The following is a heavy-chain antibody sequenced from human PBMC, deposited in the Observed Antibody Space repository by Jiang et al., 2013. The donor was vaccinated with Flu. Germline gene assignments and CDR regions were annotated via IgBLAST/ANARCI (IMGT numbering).Heavy chain of an antibody. Sequence: TLSLTCTVSGVSISSSYWTWIRQSPGKGLEWIGYIYYSGSTKYNSSLKSRVTMSVDTSKNQFSLKLSSVTAADTAVYYCAKDPSGYNWFDSWGQGTPGHRLL. CDR1: GVSISSSY. CDR3: AKDPSGYNWFDS. D-gene: IGHD3-10*01. V-gene: IGHV4-59*01. J-gene: IGHJ5*01. CDR2: IYYSGST.